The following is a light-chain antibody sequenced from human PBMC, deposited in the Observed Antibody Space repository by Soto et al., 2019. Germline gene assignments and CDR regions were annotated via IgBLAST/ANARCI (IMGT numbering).Light chain of an antibody. Sequence: QSVLTQPPSASGSPGQSVTISCIGTSSDVGGYNYVSWYQQHPGKAPKLMIYEVTERPSGVPERFSGSKSGNTASLTVSGLQAEDEADYYCCSYTGSNNRVFGGGTKVTVL. CDR1: SSDVGGYNY. V-gene: IGLV2-8*01. CDR3: CSYTGSNNRV. J-gene: IGLJ3*02. CDR2: EVT.